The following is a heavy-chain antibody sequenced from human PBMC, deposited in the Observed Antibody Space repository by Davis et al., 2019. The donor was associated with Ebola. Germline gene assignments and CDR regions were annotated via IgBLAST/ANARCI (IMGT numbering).Heavy chain of an antibody. V-gene: IGHV3-30*18. Sequence: PGGSLRLPCAASGFSFSIYGMHWVRQAPGQGLEWVAGISYHGNYISYVDSVKGRFTISRDNSDNTLYLQMNNLRGDDTAVYYCAQEYCSNSGSYCTVFDHWGQGTLVTVSS. CDR3: AQEYCSNSGSYCTVFDH. D-gene: IGHD3-10*01. CDR1: GFSFSIYG. CDR2: ISYHGNYI. J-gene: IGHJ4*02.